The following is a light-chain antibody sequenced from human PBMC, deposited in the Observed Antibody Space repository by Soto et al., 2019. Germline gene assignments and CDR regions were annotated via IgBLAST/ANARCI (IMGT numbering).Light chain of an antibody. CDR2: LTP. CDR1: ESLLQTNKYTY. Sequence: DIVMTQSPLSLPVNPGEPASIHCMSIESLLQTNKYTYLHWYLQKPAQSPQLLIYLTPSWAAGVRGRCSGRCSGTEFTLKISQVEAEDVGVYYSRQTLQTRPWTFGPGTKGDIK. V-gene: IGKV2-28*01. CDR3: RQTLQTRPWT. J-gene: IGKJ1*01.